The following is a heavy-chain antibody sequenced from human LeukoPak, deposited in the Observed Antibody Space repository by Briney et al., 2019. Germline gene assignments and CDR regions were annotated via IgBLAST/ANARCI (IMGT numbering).Heavy chain of an antibody. CDR3: ARVGYYDSSGYGARGLYYFDY. D-gene: IGHD3-22*01. V-gene: IGHV3-48*03. Sequence: GSLRLSCAASGFTFSSYEMNWVRQAPGKGLEWVSYISSSGSTIYYADSVKGRFTISRDNAKNSLYLQMNSLRAEDTAVYYCARVGYYDSSGYGARGLYYFDYWGQGTLVTVSS. J-gene: IGHJ4*02. CDR2: ISSSGSTI. CDR1: GFTFSSYE.